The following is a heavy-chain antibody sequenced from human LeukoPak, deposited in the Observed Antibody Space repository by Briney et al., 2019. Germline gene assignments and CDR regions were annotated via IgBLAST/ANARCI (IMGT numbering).Heavy chain of an antibody. CDR2: ITPSGGST. CDR3: ARRVEMATIPFDY. CDR1: GYTFTTYY. V-gene: IGHV1-46*01. D-gene: IGHD5-24*01. J-gene: IGHJ4*02. Sequence: GASVKVSCKASGYTFTTYYMHWVRQAPGQGLEWMGIITPSGGSTSYAQKFQGRVTMTRDMSTSTVYMDLSSLRSEDTAVYYCARRVEMATIPFDYWGQGTLVTVSS.